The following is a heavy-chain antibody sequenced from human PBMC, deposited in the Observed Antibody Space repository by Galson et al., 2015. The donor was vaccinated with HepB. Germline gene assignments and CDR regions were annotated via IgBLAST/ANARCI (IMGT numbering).Heavy chain of an antibody. CDR2: ISSSSSYI. V-gene: IGHV3-21*01. J-gene: IGHJ6*02. CDR1: GFTFSSYS. Sequence: SLRLSCAASGFTFSSYSMNWVRQAPGKGLEWVSSISSSSSYIYYADSVKGRFTISRDNAKNSLYLQMNSLRAEDTAVYYCARDSNYYDSSGYVPYYYYYGMDVWGQGTTVTVSS. CDR3: ARDSNYYDSSGYVPYYYYYGMDV. D-gene: IGHD3-22*01.